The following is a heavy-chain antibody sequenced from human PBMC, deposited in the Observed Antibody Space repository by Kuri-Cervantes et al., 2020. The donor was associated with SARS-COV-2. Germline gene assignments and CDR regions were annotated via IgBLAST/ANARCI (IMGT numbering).Heavy chain of an antibody. CDR1: GFTFSRDT. J-gene: IGHJ4*02. CDR2: MNGDGSSI. V-gene: IGHV3-74*01. D-gene: IGHD3-22*01. Sequence: GESLKISCAASGFTFSRDTMYWVRQAPGKGLVWVSRMNGDGSSITYADSVKGRFTISRDNAKNTLYLQMNSLRAEDTAVYYCAKDVTYYYDSSVDYWGQGTLVTVSS. CDR3: AKDVTYYYDSSVDY.